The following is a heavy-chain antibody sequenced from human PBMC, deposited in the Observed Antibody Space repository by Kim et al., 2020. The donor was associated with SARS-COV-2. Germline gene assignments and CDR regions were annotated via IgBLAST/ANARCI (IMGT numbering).Heavy chain of an antibody. Sequence: GESLKISCKGSGYSFTSYWISWVRQMPGKGLEWMGRIDPSDSYTNYSPSFQGHVTISADKSISTAYLQWSSLKASDTAMYYCASPRRGLDYYYGMDVWGQGTTVTVSS. CDR1: GYSFTSYW. V-gene: IGHV5-10-1*01. CDR2: IDPSDSYT. CDR3: ASPRRGLDYYYGMDV. J-gene: IGHJ6*02.